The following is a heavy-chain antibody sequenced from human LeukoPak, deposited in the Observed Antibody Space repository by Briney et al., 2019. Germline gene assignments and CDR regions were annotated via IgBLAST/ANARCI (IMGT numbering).Heavy chain of an antibody. CDR2: IYHSGST. Sequence: SETLSLTCTVSGYSIRSGDYWGWIRQPPGKGLEWIGNIYHSGSTYYNPSLKSRVIISVDTSKNHFSLKLSSVTAADTAVYYCARDHLANLASRLFDPWGQGTLVTVSS. CDR1: GYSIRSGDY. J-gene: IGHJ5*02. V-gene: IGHV4-38-2*02. D-gene: IGHD3-3*01. CDR3: ARDHLANLASRLFDP.